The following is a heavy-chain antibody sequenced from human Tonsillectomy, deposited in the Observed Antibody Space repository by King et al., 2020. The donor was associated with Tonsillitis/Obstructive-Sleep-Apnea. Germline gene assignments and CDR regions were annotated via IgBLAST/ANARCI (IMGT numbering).Heavy chain of an antibody. V-gene: IGHV3-48*02. J-gene: IGHJ4*02. CDR1: GFTFSSYS. CDR3: ASLWIQVDS. CDR2: ISSSGSTI. Sequence: VQLVESGGGLVQPGGSLRLSCAASGFTFSSYSMNWVRQAPGKGLEWVSYISSSGSTIYYADSVKGRFTISRDNAKNSLYLQINSLRDEDTAVYYCASLWIQVDSWGQGTLVTVSS. D-gene: IGHD5-18*01.